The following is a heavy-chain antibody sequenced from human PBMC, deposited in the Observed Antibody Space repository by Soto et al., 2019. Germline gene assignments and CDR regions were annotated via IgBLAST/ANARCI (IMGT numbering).Heavy chain of an antibody. J-gene: IGHJ6*02. Sequence: SVKVSCKASGGTFSSYAISWVRQAPGQGLEWMGWIIPIFGTANYAQKFQGRVTITADESTSTAYMELSRLRSEDTAVYYCARDGGYCSSTSCANYYYYGMDVWGQGTTVTVSS. D-gene: IGHD2-2*01. CDR2: IIPIFGTA. CDR3: ARDGGYCSSTSCANYYYYGMDV. CDR1: GGTFSSYA. V-gene: IGHV1-69*13.